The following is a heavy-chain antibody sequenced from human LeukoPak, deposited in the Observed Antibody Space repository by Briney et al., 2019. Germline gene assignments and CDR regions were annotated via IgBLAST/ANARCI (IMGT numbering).Heavy chain of an antibody. CDR1: GFTFSIYW. CDR3: ARDGVDIAMGTADY. Sequence: GGSLRLSCAASGFTFSIYWMTWVRQAPGKGLEWVANINQDGSEKYYVDSVKGRFTISRDNAKNSLFLQMNNLRAEDTAVYYCARDGVDIAMGTADYWGQGTLVTASS. J-gene: IGHJ4*02. D-gene: IGHD5-18*01. CDR2: INQDGSEK. V-gene: IGHV3-7*01.